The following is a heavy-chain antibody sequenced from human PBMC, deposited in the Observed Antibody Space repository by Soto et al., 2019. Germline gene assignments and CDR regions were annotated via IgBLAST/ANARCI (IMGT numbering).Heavy chain of an antibody. CDR1: GYTFTHYY. D-gene: IGHD5-18*01. Sequence: ASVKVSCKASGYTFTHYYIHWVQQAPGQGLEWMGIINPNGGITTYAQKFRAGFSMTRDTSTSTAYLELSSLRSEDSAVYYCATSVNSAMAFDYWGQGTLVTVSS. V-gene: IGHV1-46*01. CDR2: INPNGGIT. J-gene: IGHJ4*02. CDR3: ATSVNSAMAFDY.